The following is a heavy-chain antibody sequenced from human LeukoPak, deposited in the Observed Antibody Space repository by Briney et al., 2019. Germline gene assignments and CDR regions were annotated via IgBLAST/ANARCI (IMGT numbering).Heavy chain of an antibody. J-gene: IGHJ5*02. CDR1: GYSISSGYY. CDR2: IYHSGST. D-gene: IGHD4-17*01. CDR3: APYGDYSGVWFDP. V-gene: IGHV4-38-2*01. Sequence: PSETLSLTCAVSGYSISSGYYWGWIRQPPGKGLEWIGTIYHSGSTYYNPSLKSRVSISVDTSKNQFSLKLSSVTAADTAVYYCAPYGDYSGVWFDPWGQGTLVTVSS.